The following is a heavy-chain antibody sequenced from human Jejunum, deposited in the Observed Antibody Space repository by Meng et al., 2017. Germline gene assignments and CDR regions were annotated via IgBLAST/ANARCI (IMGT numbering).Heavy chain of an antibody. CDR3: AHRRSLEAGRPFDS. Sequence: QIPLKESGPPLVNPTQTLTLTCTFSGFSLTSSGVAVGWIRQSSGKALEWLALIFWDDDERYSPALRHRLAITKDTSKNQVVLKMTNMDPVDTATYYCAHRRSLEAGRPFDSWGQGTLVTVSS. J-gene: IGHJ4*02. V-gene: IGHV2-5*02. CDR1: GFSLTSSGVA. CDR2: IFWDDDE. D-gene: IGHD1-1*01.